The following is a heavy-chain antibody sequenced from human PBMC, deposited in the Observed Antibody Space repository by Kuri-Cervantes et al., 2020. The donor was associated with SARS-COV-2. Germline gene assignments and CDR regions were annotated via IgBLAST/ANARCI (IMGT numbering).Heavy chain of an antibody. D-gene: IGHD1-26*01. Sequence: ASVKVSCKASGYTFTGYDIHWVRQAPGRGLEWVGWMNPKIDISGSVKKFQGRVTMTRYTSTNTAYMELTSLGSQDTAVYYCARKTRGTFHLDYWGPGTPVTVSS. V-gene: IGHV1-8*01. CDR1: GYTFTGYD. CDR2: MNPKIDIS. J-gene: IGHJ4*02. CDR3: ARKTRGTFHLDY.